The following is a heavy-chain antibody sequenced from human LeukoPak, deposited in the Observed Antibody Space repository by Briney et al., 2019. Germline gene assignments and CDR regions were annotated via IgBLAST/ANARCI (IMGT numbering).Heavy chain of an antibody. V-gene: IGHV4-34*01. Sequence: SETLSLTCAVYGGSFSGYYWSWIRQPPGKGLEWIGEINHSGSTNYNPSLKSRVTISADTSKNQFSLKLSSVTAADTAVYYCARVDVTMVRGVADYYYYYGMDVWGKGTTVTVSS. J-gene: IGHJ6*04. CDR3: ARVDVTMVRGVADYYYYYGMDV. CDR1: GGSFSGYY. D-gene: IGHD3-10*01. CDR2: INHSGST.